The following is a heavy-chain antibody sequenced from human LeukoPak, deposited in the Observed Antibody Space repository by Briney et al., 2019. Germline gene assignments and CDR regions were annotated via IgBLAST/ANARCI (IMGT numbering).Heavy chain of an antibody. CDR2: ISSGGSTV. V-gene: IGHV3-48*03. CDR3: ARGGDIVVVPAAPDY. Sequence: GGSLRLSCAASGFTFSNYEMHWVRRAPGKGLEWVSCISSGGSTVYYADSVKGRFTVSRDNAKNSLYLQMNSLRAEDTAVYYCARGGDIVVVPAAPDYWGQGTLVTVSS. J-gene: IGHJ4*02. D-gene: IGHD2-2*01. CDR1: GFTFSNYE.